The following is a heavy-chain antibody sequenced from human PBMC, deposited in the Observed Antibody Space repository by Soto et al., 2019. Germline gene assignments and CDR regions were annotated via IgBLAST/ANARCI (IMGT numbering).Heavy chain of an antibody. CDR3: ARYSSGWSRRRFDP. Sequence: TSETLSLTCTVSGGSISSSSYYWGWIRQPPGKGLEWIGSIYYSGSTYYNPSLKSRVTISVDTSKNQFSLKLSSVTAADTAVYYCARYSSGWSRRRFDPWGQGTLVTVSS. J-gene: IGHJ5*02. CDR1: GGSISSSSYY. V-gene: IGHV4-39*01. CDR2: IYYSGST. D-gene: IGHD6-19*01.